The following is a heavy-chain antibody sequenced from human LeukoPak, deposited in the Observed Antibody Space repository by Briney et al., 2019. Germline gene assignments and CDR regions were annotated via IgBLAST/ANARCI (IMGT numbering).Heavy chain of an antibody. CDR2: ISGSGGST. D-gene: IGHD4-17*01. J-gene: IGHJ4*02. Sequence: GGSLRLSCAVSGFTFSSYAMSWVRRAPGKGLEWVSGISGSGGSTYYADSVKGRFTISRDNSKKTLYLQMNSLRGEDTAVYYCASHMTTVTSGGDYWGQGTLVTVSS. CDR1: GFTFSSYA. CDR3: ASHMTTVTSGGDY. V-gene: IGHV3-23*01.